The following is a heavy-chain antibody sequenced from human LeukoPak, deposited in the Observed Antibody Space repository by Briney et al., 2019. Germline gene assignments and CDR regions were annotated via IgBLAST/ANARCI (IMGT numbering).Heavy chain of an antibody. CDR1: GYTFTSYA. CDR2: INTNTGKP. Sequence: GASVKVSCKASGYTFTSYAMNWVRQAPGQGLEWMRWINTNTGKPTYAQGFTGRFVFSLDTSVSTSYLQISSLKAEDTAVYYCARDWARGSYYASVYYFDYWGQGTLVTVSS. CDR3: ARDWARGSYYASVYYFDY. D-gene: IGHD1-26*01. J-gene: IGHJ4*02. V-gene: IGHV7-4-1*02.